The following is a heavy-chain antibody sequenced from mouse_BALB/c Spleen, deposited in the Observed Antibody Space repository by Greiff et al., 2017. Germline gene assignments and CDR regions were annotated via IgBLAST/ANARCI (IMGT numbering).Heavy chain of an antibody. CDR3: ARHDPGYFDY. CDR1: GFTFSSYG. CDR2: ISSGGSYT. Sequence: EVKVVESGGDLVKPGGSLKLSCAASGFTFSSYGMSWVRQTPDKRLEWVATISSGGSYTYYPDSVKGRFTISRDNAKNTLYLQMSSLKSEDTAMYYCARHDPGYFDYWGQGTTLTVSS. V-gene: IGHV5-6*01. J-gene: IGHJ2*01.